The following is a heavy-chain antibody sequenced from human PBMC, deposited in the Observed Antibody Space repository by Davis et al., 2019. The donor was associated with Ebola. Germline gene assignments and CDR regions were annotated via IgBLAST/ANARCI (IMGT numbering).Heavy chain of an antibody. CDR2: ISAYNGNT. CDR1: GYTFTSYG. CDR3: ATGGDTDY. D-gene: IGHD5-18*01. V-gene: IGHV1-18*01. Sequence: ASVTVSCKASGYTFTSYGISWVRQAPGQGLEWMGWISAYNGNTNYAQKLQGRVTITRDTSASTAYMELSSLRSEDTAVYYCATGGDTDYWGQGTLVTVSS. J-gene: IGHJ4*02.